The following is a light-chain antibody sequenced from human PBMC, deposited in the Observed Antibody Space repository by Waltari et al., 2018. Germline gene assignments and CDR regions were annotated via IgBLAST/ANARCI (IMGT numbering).Light chain of an antibody. V-gene: IGLV2-23*02. Sequence: QSALTQTAYVSASPGQAITLSCTGARPNVDAYNALSWYQQIPGQAPKVIIYDVTKRPSGVSNRFSGSKSGNSASLSISGLQAEDEAHYYCCSYAGRSTWVFGGGTKVTVL. CDR3: CSYAGRSTWV. CDR2: DVT. CDR1: RPNVDAYNA. J-gene: IGLJ3*02.